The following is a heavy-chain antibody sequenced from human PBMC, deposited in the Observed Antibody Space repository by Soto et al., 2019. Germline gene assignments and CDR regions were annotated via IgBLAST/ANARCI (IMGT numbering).Heavy chain of an antibody. D-gene: IGHD6-6*01. CDR3: ASEYSSSSRYGMDV. V-gene: IGHV1-46*01. CDR1: GYSLTSYY. CDR2: INPSGGST. J-gene: IGHJ6*02. Sequence: QVQLVQSGAEVKKPGASVKVSCKASGYSLTSYYMHWVRQAPGQGLEWVGIINPSGGSTSYAQKFHGRVTMTRDTSTSTVYMELSSLRSEDTAVYYCASEYSSSSRYGMDVWGQGTTVTVSS.